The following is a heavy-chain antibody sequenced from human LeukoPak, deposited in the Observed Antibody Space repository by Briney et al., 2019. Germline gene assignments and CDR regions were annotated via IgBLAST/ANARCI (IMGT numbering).Heavy chain of an antibody. CDR3: ARRPNDFWSENWFDP. D-gene: IGHD3-3*01. Sequence: GASVKVSCKASGYTFTSYGISWARQAPGQGLEWMGWISAYNGNTNYAQKLQGRVTMTTDTSTSTAYMELRSLRSDDTAVYYCARRPNDFWSENWFDPWGQGTLVTVSS. V-gene: IGHV1-18*01. CDR2: ISAYNGNT. J-gene: IGHJ5*02. CDR1: GYTFTSYG.